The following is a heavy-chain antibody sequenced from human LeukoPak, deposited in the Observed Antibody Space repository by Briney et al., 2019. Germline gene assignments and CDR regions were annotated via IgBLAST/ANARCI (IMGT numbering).Heavy chain of an antibody. J-gene: IGHJ6*02. V-gene: IGHV3-9*01. CDR1: GFIFNNYA. CDR2: ISWNSGSI. D-gene: IGHD6-19*01. Sequence: GGSLRLSCAGSGFIFNNYAMHWVRQPPGKGLEWVSGISWNSGSIDYADSVKGRFTISRDNANNSLYLQMNGLRAEDTAVYYCARGVRAVAGTGLRCCYYGLDVWGQGTTVTVSS. CDR3: ARGVRAVAGTGLRCCYYGLDV.